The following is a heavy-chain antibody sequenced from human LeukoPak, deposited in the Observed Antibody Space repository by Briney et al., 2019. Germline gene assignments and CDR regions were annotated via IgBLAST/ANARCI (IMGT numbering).Heavy chain of an antibody. V-gene: IGHV4-4*07. CDR3: ARGPIPAAIRGTGWFDP. J-gene: IGHJ5*02. CDR1: GGSISSYY. Sequence: PSETLSLTCTVSGGSISSYYWSWIRQPAGKGLEWIGRIYTSGSTNYNPSLKSRVTMSVDTSKNQFSLKLSSVTAAGTAVYYCARGPIPAAIRGTGWFDPWGQGTLVTVSS. D-gene: IGHD2-2*02. CDR2: IYTSGST.